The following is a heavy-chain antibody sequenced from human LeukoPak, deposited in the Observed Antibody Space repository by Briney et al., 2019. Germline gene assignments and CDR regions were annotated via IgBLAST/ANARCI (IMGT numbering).Heavy chain of an antibody. CDR2: IIPILGIA. CDR3: ARPRYYDFWSGYWTDAFDI. Sequence: ASVKVSCKASGGTFSSYAISWVRQAPGQGLEWMGRIIPILGIANYAQKFQGRVAITADKSTSTAYMELSSLRSEDTAVYYCARPRYYDFWSGYWTDAFDIWGQGTMVTVSS. V-gene: IGHV1-69*04. D-gene: IGHD3-3*01. CDR1: GGTFSSYA. J-gene: IGHJ3*02.